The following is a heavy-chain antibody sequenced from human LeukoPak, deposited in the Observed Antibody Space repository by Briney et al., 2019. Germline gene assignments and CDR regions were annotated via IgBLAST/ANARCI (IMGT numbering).Heavy chain of an antibody. CDR3: ARQDGNSKYYFDY. J-gene: IGHJ4*02. V-gene: IGHV5-51*01. CDR1: GYSFTYYW. CDR2: IYPGDSDT. Sequence: GESLQISCKGSGYSFTYYWIGWVRRMPGKRLEWMGIIYPGDSDTRYRPSFQGQVTISVDKSISTAYLQWSSLKASDTAMYYCARQDGNSKYYFDYWGQGTLVTVSS. D-gene: IGHD1-1*01.